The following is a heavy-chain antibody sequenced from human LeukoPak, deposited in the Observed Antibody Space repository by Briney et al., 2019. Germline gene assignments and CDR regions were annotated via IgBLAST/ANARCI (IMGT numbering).Heavy chain of an antibody. V-gene: IGHV3-48*01. Sequence: PGGSLRLSCAASGFTFSSYSMNWVRQAPGKGLEWVSYISSSSSTIYYADSVKGRFTISRDNAKNSLYLQMNSLRAEDTAVYYCARAGIAAAGITFYYYYYMDVWGKGTTVTVSS. J-gene: IGHJ6*03. D-gene: IGHD6-13*01. CDR1: GFTFSSYS. CDR3: ARAGIAAAGITFYYYYYMDV. CDR2: ISSSSSTI.